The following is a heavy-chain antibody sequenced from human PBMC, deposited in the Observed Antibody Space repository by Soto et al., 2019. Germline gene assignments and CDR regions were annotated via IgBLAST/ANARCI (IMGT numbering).Heavy chain of an antibody. Sequence: ASVKVSCKASGYTFTGYYMHWVRQAPGQGLEWMGWINPNSGSTNYAQKFQGWVTMTRDTSISTAYMELSRLRSDDTAVYYCARDGGEGYCSSTSCPTFDYWGQGTLVTVSS. D-gene: IGHD2-2*01. V-gene: IGHV1-2*04. CDR2: INPNSGST. CDR1: GYTFTGYY. J-gene: IGHJ4*02. CDR3: ARDGGEGYCSSTSCPTFDY.